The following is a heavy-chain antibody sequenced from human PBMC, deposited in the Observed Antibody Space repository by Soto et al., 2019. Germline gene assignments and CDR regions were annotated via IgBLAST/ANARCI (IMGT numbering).Heavy chain of an antibody. Sequence: GGSLRLSCAASGFTVSSKYMSWVRQAPGKGLEWVAVISYDGSNKYYADSVKGRFTISRDNSKNTLYLQMNSLRAEDTAVYYCARDHPPTGYVDTAMVGIFDYWGQGTLVTVSS. V-gene: IGHV3-30-3*01. CDR3: ARDHPPTGYVDTAMVGIFDY. CDR1: GFTVSSKY. CDR2: ISYDGSNK. D-gene: IGHD5-18*01. J-gene: IGHJ4*02.